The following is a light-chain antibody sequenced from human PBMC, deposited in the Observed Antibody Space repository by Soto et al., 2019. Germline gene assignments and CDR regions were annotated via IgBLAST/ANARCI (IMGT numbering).Light chain of an antibody. CDR1: QSVSSY. V-gene: IGKV3-11*01. Sequence: EIVLTQSPATLSLSPGERATLSCRASQSVSSYLAWYQQKPGQAPRLLIYDASNRATCIPARFSGNGSGTDFTLTISSLEPEDFAVYYCQQRSNWPLSYTFGQATKLEIK. J-gene: IGKJ2*01. CDR2: DAS. CDR3: QQRSNWPLSYT.